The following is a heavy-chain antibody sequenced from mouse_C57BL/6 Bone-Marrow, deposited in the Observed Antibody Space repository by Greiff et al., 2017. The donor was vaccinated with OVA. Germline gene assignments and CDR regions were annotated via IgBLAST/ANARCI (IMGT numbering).Heavy chain of an antibody. J-gene: IGHJ1*03. CDR1: GFPFSDYY. CDR2: INYDGSST. CDR3: ARDKGLRIWYFDV. Sequence: EVKLMESEGGLVQPGSSMKLSCTASGFPFSDYYMAWVRQVPEKGLEWVANINYDGSSTSSLDSLNSLFIISRDNAKTILYLQMTSLKSEDTATYYCARDKGLRIWYFDVWGTGTTVTVSS. V-gene: IGHV5-16*01. D-gene: IGHD2-4*01.